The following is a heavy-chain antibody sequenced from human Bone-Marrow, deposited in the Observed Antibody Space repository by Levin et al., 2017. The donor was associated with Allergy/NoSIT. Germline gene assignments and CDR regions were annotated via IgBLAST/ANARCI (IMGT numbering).Heavy chain of an antibody. V-gene: IGHV3-33*01. J-gene: IGHJ4*02. D-gene: IGHD1-20*01. CDR2: IWHDESNK. Sequence: RAGGSLRLSCAASGFNFSSYGMHWVRQAPGKGLEWVAFIWHDESNKYYGDSVKGRFSISRDSFKDMLYLQMNSLRAEDTAVYYCARELDNWNGGPVEYWGQGTLVTVSS. CDR1: GFNFSSYG. CDR3: ARELDNWNGGPVEY.